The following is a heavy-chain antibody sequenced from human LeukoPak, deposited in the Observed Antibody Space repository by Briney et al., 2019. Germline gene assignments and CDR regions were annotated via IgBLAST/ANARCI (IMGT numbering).Heavy chain of an antibody. Sequence: ASVKVSCKASGYTFTSYYMHWGRQAPGQGLEWMGMITPSGGSTSYAQKFQGRVTMTRDTSTSTVYVELSSLRSEDTAVYYCARVPAPTYSGSYGYFDYWGQGTLVTVSS. CDR2: ITPSGGST. J-gene: IGHJ4*02. CDR1: GYTFTSYY. CDR3: ARVPAPTYSGSYGYFDY. V-gene: IGHV1-46*01. D-gene: IGHD1-26*01.